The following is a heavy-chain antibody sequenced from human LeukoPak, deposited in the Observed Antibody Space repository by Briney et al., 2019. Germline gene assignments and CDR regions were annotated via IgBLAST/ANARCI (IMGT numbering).Heavy chain of an antibody. D-gene: IGHD3-10*01. V-gene: IGHV3-33*08. Sequence: GTSLRLSCAASGFXFSGYGMHWVRQAPGKGLEWVAVIWYDGSNKYYADSVKGRFTISRDNSKNTLYLQMNSLRAEDTAVYYCARDRGSTYYGMDVWGQGTTVTVSS. CDR1: GFXFSGYG. J-gene: IGHJ6*02. CDR3: ARDRGSTYYGMDV. CDR2: IWYDGSNK.